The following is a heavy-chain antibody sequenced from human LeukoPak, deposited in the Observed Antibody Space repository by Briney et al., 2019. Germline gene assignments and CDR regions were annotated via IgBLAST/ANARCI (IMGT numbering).Heavy chain of an antibody. CDR2: INPNSGGT. J-gene: IGHJ4*02. CDR3: ARSMVATSPDY. D-gene: IGHD5-12*01. Sequence: ASVRVSCKASGYTFTDYFVHWVRQAPGQGLEWMGWINPNSGGTNYAQKFQGRVTMTRDTSISTAYMELSRLRSDDTAVYYCARSMVATSPDYWGQGTLVTVSS. CDR1: GYTFTDYF. V-gene: IGHV1-2*02.